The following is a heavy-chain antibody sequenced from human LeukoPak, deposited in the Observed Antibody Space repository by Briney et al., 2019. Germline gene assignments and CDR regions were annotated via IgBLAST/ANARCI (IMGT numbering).Heavy chain of an antibody. J-gene: IGHJ4*02. CDR2: IKSDGSSS. V-gene: IGHV3-74*01. CDR1: GFTFSSYFW. D-gene: IGHD4-23*01. CDR3: VRDLDLGGYSSFEY. Sequence: GGSLRLSCAASGFTFSSYFWMHWVRQAPGKGLVWVSRIKSDGSSSTYADSVKGRFTISRDNAKNSLYLQMNTLRAEDTAVYYCVRDLDLGGYSSFEYWGPGTLVTVSS.